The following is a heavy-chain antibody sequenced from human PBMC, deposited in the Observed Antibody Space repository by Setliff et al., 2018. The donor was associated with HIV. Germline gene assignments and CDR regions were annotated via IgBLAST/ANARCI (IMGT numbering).Heavy chain of an antibody. J-gene: IGHJ4*02. CDR1: GASISSTSYY. D-gene: IGHD1-1*01. V-gene: IGHV4-39*01. Sequence: SETLSLTCTVSGASISSTSYYWGWVRQLPGKGLEWIGSIYYSGGTYYNPSLKSRLTISVDTTTNKCSLKLSPVTAADTAVYYCARLRGLNLEPLDYWGQGTLVTVSS. CDR2: IYYSGGT. CDR3: ARLRGLNLEPLDY.